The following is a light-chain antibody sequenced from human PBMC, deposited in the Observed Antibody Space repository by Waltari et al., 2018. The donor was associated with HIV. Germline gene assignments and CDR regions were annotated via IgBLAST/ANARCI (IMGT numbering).Light chain of an antibody. J-gene: IGLJ3*02. CDR1: ASNFGSDF. CDR3: GTWDNRLSVGV. CDR2: DKT. V-gene: IGLV1-51*01. Sequence: QSVLTQPPSMSAAPGQRVTISCSGSASNFGSDFVSWYQHVPGTAPKLLIYDKTERPAGISDRFSGSKSGTSATLASTGLQTEDEAVYYCGTWDNRLSVGVFGGGTRLTVL.